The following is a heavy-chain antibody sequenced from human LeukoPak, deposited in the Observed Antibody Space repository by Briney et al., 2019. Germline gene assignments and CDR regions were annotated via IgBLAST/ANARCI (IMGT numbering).Heavy chain of an antibody. CDR3: ARAGLVVGARGGFDY. J-gene: IGHJ4*02. CDR2: ISSNGGST. D-gene: IGHD2-15*01. Sequence: GGSLRLSCAASGFTFSSYAMHWVRQAPGKGLEYVSAISSNGGSTYYANSVKGRFTISRDNSKNTLYLQMGSLRAEDMAVYYCARAGLVVGARGGFDYWGQGTLVTVSS. CDR1: GFTFSSYA. V-gene: IGHV3-64*01.